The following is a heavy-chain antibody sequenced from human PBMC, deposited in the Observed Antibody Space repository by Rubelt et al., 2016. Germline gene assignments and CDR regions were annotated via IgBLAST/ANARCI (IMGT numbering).Heavy chain of an antibody. V-gene: IGHV1-46*01. CDR2: INPSGGST. D-gene: IGHD4-17*01. J-gene: IGHJ4*02. CDR3: AIRQPDYGDLDFDY. CDR1: GYTFTSYY. Sequence: QVQLVQSGAEVKKPGASVKVSCKASGYTFTSYYMHWVRQAPGQGLEWMGIINPSGGSTSYAQKFQGRVTMTRDTSTSTVYMGLSSLGSEDTAVYYCAIRQPDYGDLDFDYWGQGTLVTVSS.